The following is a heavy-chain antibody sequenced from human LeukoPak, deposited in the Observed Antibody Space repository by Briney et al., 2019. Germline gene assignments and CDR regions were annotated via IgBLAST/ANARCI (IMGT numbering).Heavy chain of an antibody. CDR1: GGSISSYF. V-gene: IGHV4-59*01. CDR2: IYYSGST. D-gene: IGHD5-18*01. J-gene: IGHJ4*02. CDR3: ASGVYIYGTGY. Sequence: NASETLSLTCTISGGSISSYFWTWIRQPPGKGMEWIGYIYYSGSTNYNPSLKSRVTISLDTSKNQFSLKLSSVTAADTAVYYCASGVYIYGTGYWGQGTLVNVSS.